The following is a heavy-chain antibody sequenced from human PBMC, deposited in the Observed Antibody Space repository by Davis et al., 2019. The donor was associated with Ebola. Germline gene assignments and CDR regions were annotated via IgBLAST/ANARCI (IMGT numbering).Heavy chain of an antibody. CDR3: ARLVALYDNSGYAYFDY. J-gene: IGHJ4*02. V-gene: IGHV4-59*01. D-gene: IGHD3-22*01. CDR2: IYYSGST. Sequence: MPSETLSLTCTVSGGSISTYYWSWIRQPPGKGLEWIGHIYYSGSTKYNPSLEGRVTISVDTSENQFSLKLRSVTAADTAVYYCARLVALYDNSGYAYFDYWGQGTLVTVSS. CDR1: GGSISTYY.